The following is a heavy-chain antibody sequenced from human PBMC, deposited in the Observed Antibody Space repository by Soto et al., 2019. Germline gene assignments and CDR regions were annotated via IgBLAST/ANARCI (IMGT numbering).Heavy chain of an antibody. Sequence: QVQLVQSGAEVKKPGASVKVSCKASGYTFTGYHMHWVRQAPGQGLEWMGWINPNSGDTNYAQNFQGWVTMTRDRSISTAYMELSRLRSDDTAVYYCATSGSCSSTSCYAFDIWGQGTMVTVSS. CDR1: GYTFTGYH. V-gene: IGHV1-2*04. CDR2: INPNSGDT. CDR3: ATSGSCSSTSCYAFDI. D-gene: IGHD2-2*01. J-gene: IGHJ3*02.